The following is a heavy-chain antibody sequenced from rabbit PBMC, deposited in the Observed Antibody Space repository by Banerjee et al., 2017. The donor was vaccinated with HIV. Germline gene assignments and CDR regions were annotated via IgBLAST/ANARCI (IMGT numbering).Heavy chain of an antibody. Sequence: QSLEESGGDLVKPGASLTLTCTASGFSFSSSYYMCWVRQAPGKGLDLIACTYIGTAGSNYASWAKGRFTISETSSTTMTLQMTSLTGADTATYFCARGYDDYDARLDLWGPGTLVTVS. V-gene: IGHV1S40*01. CDR3: ARGYDDYDARLDL. CDR2: TYIGTAGS. J-gene: IGHJ3*01. CDR1: GFSFSSSYY. D-gene: IGHD2-1*01.